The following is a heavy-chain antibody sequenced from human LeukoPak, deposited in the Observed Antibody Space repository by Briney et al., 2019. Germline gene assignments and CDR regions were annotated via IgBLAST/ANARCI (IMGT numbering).Heavy chain of an antibody. Sequence: GGSLRLSCAASGFTFSSYAMSWVRQAPGKGLEWVSATSGSGGSTYYADSVKGRFTISRDNSKNTLYLQMNGLRAEDTAVYYCARDCSSTSCYPYYYYGMDVWGQGTTVTVSS. J-gene: IGHJ6*02. CDR1: GFTFSSYA. D-gene: IGHD2-2*01. CDR3: ARDCSSTSCYPYYYYGMDV. V-gene: IGHV3-23*01. CDR2: TSGSGGST.